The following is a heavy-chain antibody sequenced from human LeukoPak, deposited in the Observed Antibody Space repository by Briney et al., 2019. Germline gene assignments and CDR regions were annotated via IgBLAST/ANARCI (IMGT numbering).Heavy chain of an antibody. V-gene: IGHV3-23*01. Sequence: PGGSLRLSCAASGFTFSSYAMSWVCQAPGKGLEWVSAISDSGGSTYYADSVKGRFTISRDNSKNTLYLQMNSLRAEDTAVYYCAKSRRVYYYYGMDVWGQGTTVTVSS. CDR3: AKSRRVYYYYGMDV. J-gene: IGHJ6*02. CDR1: GFTFSSYA. CDR2: ISDSGGST.